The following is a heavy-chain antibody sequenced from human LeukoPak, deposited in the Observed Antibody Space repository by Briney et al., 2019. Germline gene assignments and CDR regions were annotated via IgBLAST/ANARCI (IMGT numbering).Heavy chain of an antibody. J-gene: IGHJ4*02. Sequence: GGSLKISCKGSGYYFPSYWIGWVRPAPGKGLEWVGIIYPGDSDTTYSPSFQGQVTISADKSISTAYLQWSSLKASDTAMYYCARPNYYGSGSPAGYWGQGTLVTVSS. CDR3: ARPNYYGSGSPAGY. V-gene: IGHV5-51*01. CDR1: GYYFPSYW. D-gene: IGHD3-10*01. CDR2: IYPGDSDT.